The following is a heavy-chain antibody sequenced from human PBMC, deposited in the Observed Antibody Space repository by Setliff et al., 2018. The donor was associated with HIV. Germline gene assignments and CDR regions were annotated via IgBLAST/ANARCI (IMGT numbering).Heavy chain of an antibody. Sequence: GGSLRLSCAASGFTFSNYGINWVRQAPGKGLEWVAFIRYGSINKYYADSVKGRFTISRDNSKSTLYLQMNSLRAEDTAVYYCARAQDNYYDSSGYSFDSWGQGSLVTVSS. CDR1: GFTFSNYG. V-gene: IGHV3-30*02. CDR3: ARAQDNYYDSSGYSFDS. D-gene: IGHD3-22*01. J-gene: IGHJ4*02. CDR2: IRYGSINK.